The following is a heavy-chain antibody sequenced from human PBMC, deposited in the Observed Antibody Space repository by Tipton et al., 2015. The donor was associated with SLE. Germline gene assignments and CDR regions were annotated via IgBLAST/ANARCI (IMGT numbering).Heavy chain of an antibody. CDR1: GGSISSYY. V-gene: IGHV4-59*01. J-gene: IGHJ3*02. CDR3: ARRDKYYDSSGYPYDAFDI. CDR2: IYYSGST. D-gene: IGHD3-22*01. Sequence: TLSLTCTVSGGSISSYYWSWIRQPPGKGLEWIGYIYYSGSTNYNPSLKSRVTISVDTSKNQFSLKLSSVTAADTAVYYCARRDKYYDSSGYPYDAFDIWGQGTMVTVSS.